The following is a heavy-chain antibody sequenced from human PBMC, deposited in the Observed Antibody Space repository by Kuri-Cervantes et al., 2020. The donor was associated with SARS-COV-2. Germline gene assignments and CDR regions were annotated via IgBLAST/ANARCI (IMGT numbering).Heavy chain of an antibody. D-gene: IGHD2-2*01. Sequence: GGSLRLSCAASGFTFSSYAMHWVRQAPGKGLEWVAVISYDGGRTYYGDSVKGRFTISRDNSQYTVLLQMNSLRGDDTAVYYCARDPGIVVVPAAIPGAFDIWGQGTMVTVSS. J-gene: IGHJ3*02. V-gene: IGHV3-30*04. CDR3: ARDPGIVVVPAAIPGAFDI. CDR1: GFTFSSYA. CDR2: ISYDGGRT.